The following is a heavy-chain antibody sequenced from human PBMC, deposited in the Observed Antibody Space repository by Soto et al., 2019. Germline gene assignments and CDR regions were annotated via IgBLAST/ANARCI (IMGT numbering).Heavy chain of an antibody. D-gene: IGHD3-10*01. Sequence: PVGSLRLSCGASGFSFDDYAMHWVRQAPGKGLEWVTGISWNSGTIGYADSVKGRFTISRDNAKNSLYLQMNSLRAEDTALYYCARDVWSRASGPPDSWGQGTLVTVSS. V-gene: IGHV3-9*01. CDR2: ISWNSGTI. CDR1: GFSFDDYA. J-gene: IGHJ4*02. CDR3: ARDVWSRASGPPDS.